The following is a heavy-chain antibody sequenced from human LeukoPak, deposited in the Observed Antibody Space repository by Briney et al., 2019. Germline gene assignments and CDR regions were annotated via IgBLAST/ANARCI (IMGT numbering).Heavy chain of an antibody. D-gene: IGHD3-22*01. CDR2: MNPNSGNT. Sequence: ASVKVSCKASGYTFTSYDVNWVRQATGQGLEWMGWMNPNSGNTGYAQKFQGRVTMTRNTSISTAYMELSSLRSEDTAVYYCAISYDSSGYHEGYFDYWGQGTLVTVSS. CDR1: GYTFTSYD. J-gene: IGHJ4*02. V-gene: IGHV1-8*01. CDR3: AISYDSSGYHEGYFDY.